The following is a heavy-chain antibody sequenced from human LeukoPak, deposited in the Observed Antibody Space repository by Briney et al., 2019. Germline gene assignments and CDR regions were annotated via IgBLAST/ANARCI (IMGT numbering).Heavy chain of an antibody. V-gene: IGHV4-59*08. CDR1: VGSLSRYY. D-gene: IGHD2/OR15-2a*01. J-gene: IGHJ3*02. Sequence: SETLSLTCTVSVGSLSRYYWSCIRQPPGKGLEWIGYIYYSGSTNYDPSLKSRVTISVDTSKNQFSLKLSSVTAADTAVYYCASSIAEDAFDIWGQGTMVTVSS. CDR3: ASSIAEDAFDI. CDR2: IYYSGST.